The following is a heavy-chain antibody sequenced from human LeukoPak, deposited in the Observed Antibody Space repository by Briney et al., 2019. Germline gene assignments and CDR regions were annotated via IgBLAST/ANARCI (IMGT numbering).Heavy chain of an antibody. CDR2: INPNSGGT. CDR3: AREDSSTWDY. Sequence: ASVTVSCKASGYTFTGYYMHWVRQAPGQGLEWMGWINPNSGGTNYAQKFQGRVTMTRDTSISTAYMEISRLRSDDTAVYYCAREDSSTWDYWGQGTLVTVSS. V-gene: IGHV1-2*02. CDR1: GYTFTGYY. D-gene: IGHD6-13*01. J-gene: IGHJ4*02.